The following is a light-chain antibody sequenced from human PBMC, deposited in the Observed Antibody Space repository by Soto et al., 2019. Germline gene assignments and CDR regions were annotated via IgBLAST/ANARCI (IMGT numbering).Light chain of an antibody. CDR1: ETISTF. J-gene: IGKJ4*01. CDR3: QRLSHA. V-gene: IGKV1-39*01. Sequence: DIQLTPSPSSLSASVLYRVTMTFRASETISTFLNWYQHTPGKAPRLLISAASTLQSGVPSRFSGSGSGTDFTLTISSLQPEDFATYHCQRLSHAFGGGTKVDIK. CDR2: AAS.